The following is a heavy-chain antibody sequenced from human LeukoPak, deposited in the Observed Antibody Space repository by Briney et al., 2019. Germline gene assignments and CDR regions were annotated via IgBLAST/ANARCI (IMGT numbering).Heavy chain of an antibody. J-gene: IGHJ5*02. V-gene: IGHV1-69*05. D-gene: IGHD6-19*01. CDR3: ARDSSGWYGWFDP. CDR2: IIPIFGTA. Sequence: ASVKVSCKASGGTFSSYAISWVRQAPGQGLEWMGGIIPIFGTANYAQKFQGRVTITRNTSISTAYMELSSLRSEDTAVYYCARDSSGWYGWFDPWGQGTLVTVSS. CDR1: GGTFSSYA.